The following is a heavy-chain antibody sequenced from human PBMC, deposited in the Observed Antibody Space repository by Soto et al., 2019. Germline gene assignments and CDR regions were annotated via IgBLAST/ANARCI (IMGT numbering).Heavy chain of an antibody. CDR2: IYYSGST. CDR1: GGSISSSSYY. D-gene: IGHD3-9*01. Sequence: SETLSLTCTVSGGSISSSSYYWGWIRQPPGKGLEWIGSIYYSGSTYYNPSLKSRVTISVDTSKNLFSLKLSSVTAADTAVYYCASAYYDILTGYSTLGYFDYWGQGTLVTVSS. V-gene: IGHV4-39*01. CDR3: ASAYYDILTGYSTLGYFDY. J-gene: IGHJ4*02.